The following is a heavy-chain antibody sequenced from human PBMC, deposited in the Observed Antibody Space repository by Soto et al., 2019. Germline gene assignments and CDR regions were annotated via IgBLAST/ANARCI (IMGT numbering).Heavy chain of an antibody. V-gene: IGHV1-69*13. Sequence: ASVKVSCKASGGTFSSYAISWVRQAPGQGLEWMGGIIPIFGTANYAQKFQGRVTITADESTSTAYMELSSLRSEDTAVYYCARAPEMANNFDYWGQGTLVTVSS. CDR2: IIPIFGTA. CDR3: ARAPEMANNFDY. CDR1: GGTFSSYA. D-gene: IGHD5-12*01. J-gene: IGHJ4*02.